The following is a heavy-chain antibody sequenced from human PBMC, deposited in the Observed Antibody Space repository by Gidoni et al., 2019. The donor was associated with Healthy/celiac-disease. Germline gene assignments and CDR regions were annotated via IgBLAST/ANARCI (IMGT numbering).Heavy chain of an antibody. CDR2: ISSSGSTI. CDR1: GFTFSDYY. V-gene: IGHV3-11*01. Sequence: LVKPGGSLRLSCAASGFTFSDYYMRWIRQAPGKGLEWVSYISSSGSTIYYADSVKGRFTISSDNAKNALYLQMNSLRAEDTAVYYCARPPVRLRLGELSFPGFDPWGQGTLVTVSS. CDR3: ARPPVRLRLGELSFPGFDP. D-gene: IGHD3-16*02. J-gene: IGHJ5*02.